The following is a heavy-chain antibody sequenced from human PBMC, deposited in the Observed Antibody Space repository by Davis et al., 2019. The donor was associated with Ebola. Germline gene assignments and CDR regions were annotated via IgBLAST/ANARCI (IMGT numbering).Heavy chain of an antibody. J-gene: IGHJ4*02. CDR3: ARVLHHYDSSGCGPSE. CDR1: GFTFSSYT. Sequence: GESLKISCAASGFTFSSYTLNWVRQAPGKGLEWVSSISTFGSYIYYADSVKGRFTISRDNANNSLYLHLNSLRAEDTAVYYCARVLHHYDSSGCGPSEWGQGTLVTVSS. V-gene: IGHV3-21*01. CDR2: ISTFGSYI. D-gene: IGHD3-22*01.